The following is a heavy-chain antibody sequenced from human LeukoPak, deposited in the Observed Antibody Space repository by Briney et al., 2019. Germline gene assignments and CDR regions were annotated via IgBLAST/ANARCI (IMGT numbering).Heavy chain of an antibody. CDR2: INYSGST. CDR3: ARLIDLLWWVKRGWFDP. CDR1: GGSISNYY. Sequence: SETLSLTCTVSGGSISNYYWNWIRQPPGKGLEWIGYINYSGSTYYNPSLKSRVTISVDTSKNQFSLKLSSVTAADTAVYYCARLIDLLWWVKRGWFDPWGQGTLVTVSS. V-gene: IGHV4-59*08. J-gene: IGHJ5*02. D-gene: IGHD2-21*01.